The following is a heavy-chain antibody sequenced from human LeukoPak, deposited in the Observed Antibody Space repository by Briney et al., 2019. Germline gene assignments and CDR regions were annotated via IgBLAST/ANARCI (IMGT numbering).Heavy chain of an antibody. Sequence: RASVKVSFKASGYTFTIYYMHWVRQAPGQGLEWMGIINPSGGSTSYAQKFQGRVTMTRDTSTSTVYMELSSLRSEDTAVYYCARGSSGGDGDYRLKNWFDPWGQGTLVTVSS. V-gene: IGHV1-46*01. CDR3: ARGSSGGDGDYRLKNWFDP. J-gene: IGHJ5*02. CDR1: GYTFTIYY. CDR2: INPSGGST. D-gene: IGHD2-21*02.